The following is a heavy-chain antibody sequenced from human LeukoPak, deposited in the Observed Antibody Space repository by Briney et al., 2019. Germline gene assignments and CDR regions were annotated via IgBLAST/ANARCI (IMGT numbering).Heavy chain of an antibody. V-gene: IGHV4-4*02. D-gene: IGHD7-27*01. CDR1: GVSISNTNW. J-gene: IGHJ6*02. CDR3: ARTRWGAHHSGAEYYYSYVMDV. CDR2: ISLTGLT. Sequence: PSETLSLTCGVSGVSISNTNWWSWVRQPPGQGLEWIGEISLTGLTHYNPSLESRVTVSLDKSKNQFSLKLSSVTAADTAVYYCARTRWGAHHSGAEYYYSYVMDVWGQGTTVTVSS.